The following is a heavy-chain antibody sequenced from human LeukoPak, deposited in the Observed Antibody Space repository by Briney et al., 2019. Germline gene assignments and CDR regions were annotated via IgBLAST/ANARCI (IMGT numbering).Heavy chain of an antibody. Sequence: GGSLRISCAGSGFTFGGYWMRWVRQAPGKGPEWVAKMDQDGSEINYLDSVTGRFTISRDNAKNALYLWMNSLRADDTAVYYCARDRGYSTFDSWGQGVLVTVSS. CDR1: GFTFGGYW. CDR2: MDQDGSEI. J-gene: IGHJ4*02. V-gene: IGHV3-7*01. D-gene: IGHD4-23*01. CDR3: ARDRGYSTFDS.